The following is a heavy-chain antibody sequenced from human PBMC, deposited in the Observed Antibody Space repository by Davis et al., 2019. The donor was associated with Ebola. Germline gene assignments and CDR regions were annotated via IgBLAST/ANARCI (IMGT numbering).Heavy chain of an antibody. CDR1: GFTFSSYY. V-gene: IGHV3-21*01. Sequence: GESLKISCAASGFTFSSYYMNWVRQAPGQGLEWVSSISSSSNYIYYADSMKGRFTISRDNAKNSLFLQMNSLRDEDTAVYYCARGQWLVSHYWGQGTLVTVSS. D-gene: IGHD6-19*01. J-gene: IGHJ4*02. CDR2: ISSSSNYI. CDR3: ARGQWLVSHY.